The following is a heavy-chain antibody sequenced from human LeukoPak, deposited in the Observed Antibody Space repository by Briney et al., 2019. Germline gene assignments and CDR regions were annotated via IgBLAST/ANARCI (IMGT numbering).Heavy chain of an antibody. V-gene: IGHV4-59*11. CDR2: IYYSGNT. CDR1: GDSMSRHY. CDR3: ARKSTGGVRGVNAFDI. J-gene: IGHJ3*02. Sequence: KTLETLSLTCIVSGDSMSRHYWSWIRQPPGKGLEWIGNIYYSGNTNYNPSLKSRVTISVETSKNQFSLKMSSVTAADTAVYYCARKSTGGVRGVNAFDIWGQGTQVTVSS. D-gene: IGHD3-10*01.